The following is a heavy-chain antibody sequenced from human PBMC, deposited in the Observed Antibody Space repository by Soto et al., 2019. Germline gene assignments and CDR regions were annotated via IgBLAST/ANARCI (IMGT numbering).Heavy chain of an antibody. Sequence: EVQLVESGGGLVQPGGSLRLSCAASGFIFSDSRMSWVRQAPGKGLEWVANIKEDGSGKHYVDSVKGRFTISRENAKMTLYLKMVSLRVEDTAFYYCGRDIDVWGQGTTVTVSS. CDR1: GFIFSDSR. V-gene: IGHV3-7*05. J-gene: IGHJ6*02. CDR2: IKEDGSGK. D-gene: IGHD3-10*01. CDR3: GRDIDV.